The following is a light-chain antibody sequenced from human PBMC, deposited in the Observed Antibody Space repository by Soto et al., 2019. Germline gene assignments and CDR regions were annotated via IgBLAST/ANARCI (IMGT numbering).Light chain of an antibody. CDR1: QSISSY. CDR2: AAS. CDR3: QHSYTTPYT. J-gene: IGKJ2*01. V-gene: IGKV1-39*01. Sequence: DIQMTQSPSSLSASVGDRVTITCRASQSISSYLNWYQQKPGKAPKVLIYAASALQSGVPSRFSGSGSRTDFTLTISSLQPEDFATYYCQHSYTTPYTFGPGTSLEIK.